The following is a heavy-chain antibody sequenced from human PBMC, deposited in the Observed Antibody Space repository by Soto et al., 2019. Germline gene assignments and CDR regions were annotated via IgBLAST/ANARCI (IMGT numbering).Heavy chain of an antibody. J-gene: IGHJ4*02. CDR3: ARDAGGPADY. Sequence: PSETLSLTCTVSVESISIYYWSWIRQPPGKGLEWIGYMYYSGSTNYNPSLKSRVTISVDTSKNQFSLKLSSVTAADTAVYYCARDAGGPADYWGQGTLVT. CDR1: VESISIYY. CDR2: MYYSGST. V-gene: IGHV4-59*01. D-gene: IGHD2-15*01.